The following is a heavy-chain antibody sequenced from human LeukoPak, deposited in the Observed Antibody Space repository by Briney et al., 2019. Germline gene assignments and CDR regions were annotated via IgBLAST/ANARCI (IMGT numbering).Heavy chain of an antibody. V-gene: IGHV4-34*01. D-gene: IGHD1-14*01. Sequence: SETLSLTCAVYGGSFSGYYWSWIRQPPGKGLEWIGEINHSGSTNYNPSLKSRVTISVDTSKNQFSLKLSSVTAADTAVYYCARLYLRPGIQHWGQGTLVTVSS. CDR3: ARLYLRPGIQH. CDR2: INHSGST. J-gene: IGHJ1*01. CDR1: GGSFSGYY.